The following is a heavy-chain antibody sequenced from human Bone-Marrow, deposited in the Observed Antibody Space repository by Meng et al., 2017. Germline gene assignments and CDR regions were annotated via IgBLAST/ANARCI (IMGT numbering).Heavy chain of an antibody. D-gene: IGHD3-3*01. J-gene: IGHJ4*02. CDR3: AKGGYFLDY. V-gene: IGHV1-8*03. CDR1: GYTFTSYD. Sequence: ASVKVSCKASGYTFTSYDINWVRQATGQGLEWMGWMNPNSGNTGYAQKFQDRVTINRSTSINTAHMKLSSLGSEDTAVYYCAKGGYFLDYWGQGTLVTVSS. CDR2: MNPNSGNT.